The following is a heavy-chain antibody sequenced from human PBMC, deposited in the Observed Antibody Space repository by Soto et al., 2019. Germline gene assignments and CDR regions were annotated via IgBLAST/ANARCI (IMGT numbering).Heavy chain of an antibody. D-gene: IGHD3-10*01. V-gene: IGHV3-23*01. CDR1: GFTFSSYA. J-gene: IGHJ4*02. CDR2: ISGSGGST. CDR3: AKDLWFGELSPEDY. Sequence: GGSLRLSCAASGFTFSSYAMSWVRQAPGKGLEWVSAISGSGGSTYYADSVKGRFTISRDNSKNTLYLQMNSLRAEDTAVYYCAKDLWFGELSPEDYWGQGTLVTVSS.